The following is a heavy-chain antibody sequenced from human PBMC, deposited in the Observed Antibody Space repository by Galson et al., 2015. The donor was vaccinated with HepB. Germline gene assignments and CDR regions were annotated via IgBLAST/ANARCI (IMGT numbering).Heavy chain of an antibody. CDR3: ARDRKDIVVVPAVDDAFDI. D-gene: IGHD2-2*01. V-gene: IGHV1-18*01. J-gene: IGHJ3*02. CDR2: ISAYNGNT. Sequence: SVKVSCKASGYTFTSYGISWVRQAPGQGLEWMGWISAYNGNTNYAQKLQGRVTMTTDTSTSTAYMELRSLRSDDTAVYYCARDRKDIVVVPAVDDAFDIWGQGTMVTVSS. CDR1: GYTFTSYG.